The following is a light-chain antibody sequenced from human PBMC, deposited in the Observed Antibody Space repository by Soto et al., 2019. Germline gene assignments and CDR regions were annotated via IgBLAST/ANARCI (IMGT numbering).Light chain of an antibody. Sequence: EIVLTQSPGTLSLSPGERATLSCRPSWRVSSGSLAWYHQKPGQAPRLLIYGASSRATGIPDRFSGSGSETDFTLTISRLEPEDFAVYYCQQYGSSPLTFGGGTKVEIK. V-gene: IGKV3-20*01. CDR1: WRVSSGS. CDR2: GAS. J-gene: IGKJ4*01. CDR3: QQYGSSPLT.